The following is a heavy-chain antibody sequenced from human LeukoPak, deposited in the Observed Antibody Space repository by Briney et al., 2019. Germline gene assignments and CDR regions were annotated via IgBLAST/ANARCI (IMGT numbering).Heavy chain of an antibody. D-gene: IGHD3-22*01. CDR1: GFTFQWYG. CDR2: IWYDGTNK. CDR3: ARDIDSSGYHGPDY. Sequence: GALRPSFSGSGFTFQWYGIHRGRQSPGQGLGWVAVIWYDGTNKYYADSVKGRFTISRDNSKNTLYLQMNSLRAEDTAVYYCARDIDSSGYHGPDYWGQGTLVTVSS. J-gene: IGHJ4*02. V-gene: IGHV3-33*08.